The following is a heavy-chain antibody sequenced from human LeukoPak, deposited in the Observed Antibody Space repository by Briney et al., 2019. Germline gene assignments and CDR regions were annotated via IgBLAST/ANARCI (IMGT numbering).Heavy chain of an antibody. CDR2: IKEDGSVK. J-gene: IGHJ4*02. CDR1: GFTFSRYW. Sequence: GGSLRLSCAASGFTFSRYWMSWVRQAPGKGLEWVANIKEDGSVKYYVESVKGRFTISRDNAKNSLYLQMNSLRAEDTAVYYCAASIAMFDYWGQGTLVTVSS. CDR3: AASIAMFDY. V-gene: IGHV3-7*02. D-gene: IGHD2-21*01.